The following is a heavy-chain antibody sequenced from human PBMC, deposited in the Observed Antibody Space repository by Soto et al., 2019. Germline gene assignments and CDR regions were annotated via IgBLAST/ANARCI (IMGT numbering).Heavy chain of an antibody. Sequence: SVKVSCKASGGTFRSYTISWVRQAPGQGLEWMGRIIPILGIANYAQKFQGRVTITADKSTSTAYMELSSLRSEDTAVYYCARVPTVTNAFDIWGQGTMVTVSS. CDR3: ARVPTVTNAFDI. CDR2: IIPILGIA. CDR1: GGTFRSYT. D-gene: IGHD4-17*01. V-gene: IGHV1-69*02. J-gene: IGHJ3*02.